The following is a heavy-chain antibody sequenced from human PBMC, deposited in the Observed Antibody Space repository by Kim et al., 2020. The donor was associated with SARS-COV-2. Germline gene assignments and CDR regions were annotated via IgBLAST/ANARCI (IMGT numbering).Heavy chain of an antibody. CDR3: AALSWMGFDN. V-gene: IGHV3-7*01. CDR2: IKLDESEK. J-gene: IGHJ3*02. D-gene: IGHD5-12*01. CDR1: GFTFSNFW. Sequence: GGSLRLSCTASGFTFSNFWMSWVRQAPGKGLEWVANIKLDESEKSSVDSVKGRFTISRENARNSLYLQMNSLRAEDTAVYYCAALSWMGFDNWGQGTMVT.